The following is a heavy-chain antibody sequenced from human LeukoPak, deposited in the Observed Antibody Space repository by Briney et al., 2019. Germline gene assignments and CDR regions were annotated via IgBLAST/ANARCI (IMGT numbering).Heavy chain of an antibody. V-gene: IGHV4-34*01. J-gene: IGHJ6*03. CDR3: ARHKDYYYSYMDV. CDR2: INPSGST. Sequence: PSETLSLTCAVYGGSFSGYYWSWIRQPPGKGLEWIGEINPSGSTNYNPSLKSRVTISVDTSKNQFSLKLSSVTAADTAVYYCARHKDYYYSYMDVWGKGTTVTISS. CDR1: GGSFSGYY.